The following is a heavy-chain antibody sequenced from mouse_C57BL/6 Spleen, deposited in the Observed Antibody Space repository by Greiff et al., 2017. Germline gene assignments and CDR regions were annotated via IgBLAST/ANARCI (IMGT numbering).Heavy chain of an antibody. CDR2: IDPSDSYT. CDR1: GYTFTSYW. D-gene: IGHD2-4*01. V-gene: IGHV1-69*01. Sequence: VQLQQPGAELVMPGASVTLSCKASGYTFTSYWMHWVKQRPGQGLEWIGEIDPSDSYTNYNQKFKGKSTLTVDKSSSTAYMQLSSLTSEDSAVYYYARALDDSRGSFAYWGQGTLVTVSA. J-gene: IGHJ3*01. CDR3: ARALDDSRGSFAY.